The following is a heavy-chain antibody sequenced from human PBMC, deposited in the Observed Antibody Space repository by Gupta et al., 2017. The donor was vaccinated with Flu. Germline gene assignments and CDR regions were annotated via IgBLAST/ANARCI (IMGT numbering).Heavy chain of an antibody. V-gene: IGHV3-23*01. CDR3: AKDTSYTLDY. CDR2: ITASGDST. D-gene: IGHD2-2*02. J-gene: IGHJ4*02. Sequence: DVQLLESGGGFVQPGGSLRLSFAASGFIFSSYALWWVRQAPGKGLEWVSAITASGDSTYYADSVRGRFAISRDNSRNMVYLQMNSLRAEDTAIYYCAKDTSYTLDYWGQGTLVTVSS. CDR1: GFIFSSYA.